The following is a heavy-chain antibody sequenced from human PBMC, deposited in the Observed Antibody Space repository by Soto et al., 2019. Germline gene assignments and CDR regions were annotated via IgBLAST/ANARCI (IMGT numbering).Heavy chain of an antibody. CDR3: AKARIMITFGGVIPYYFDY. J-gene: IGHJ4*02. Sequence: PSQTLSLTCAISGDSVSSNSAAWNWIRQSPSRGLEWLGRTYYRSKWYNDYAVSVKSRITINPDTSKNQFSLQLNSVTPEDTAVYYCAKARIMITFGGVIPYYFDYWGQGTLVTVSS. D-gene: IGHD3-16*01. V-gene: IGHV6-1*01. CDR2: TYYRSKWYN. CDR1: GDSVSSNSAA.